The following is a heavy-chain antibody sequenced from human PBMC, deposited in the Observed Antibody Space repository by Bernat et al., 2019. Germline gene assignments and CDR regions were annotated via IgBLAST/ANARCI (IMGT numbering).Heavy chain of an antibody. Sequence: EVQLVESGGGLVKPGGSLRLSCAASGFTFSSYSMNWVRQAPGTGLEWVSSISSSSSYIYYAGSGKGRFTSSRDNAKTSLYLQRNSLRAEDTAVYYCARDLFWSGYYIAPGNGMDVWGQGTTVTVSS. D-gene: IGHD3-3*01. CDR3: ARDLFWSGYYIAPGNGMDV. CDR2: ISSSSSYI. V-gene: IGHV3-21*01. J-gene: IGHJ6*02. CDR1: GFTFSSYS.